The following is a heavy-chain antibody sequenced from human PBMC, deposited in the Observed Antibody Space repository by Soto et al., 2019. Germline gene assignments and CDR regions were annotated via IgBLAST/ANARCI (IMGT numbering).Heavy chain of an antibody. CDR1: GYTFTNYG. Sequence: QVQLVQSGAEVKKPGASVKVSCKASGYTFTNYGFSWVRQAPGQGLEWMGWISGYNGNTNYAQKVQGRVTMTTDTSTKTAYMELRSLRSDDTAVYYCARDRPPFALVPVTSSAYYCMDVWGQGTTVTVSS. V-gene: IGHV1-18*01. D-gene: IGHD3-10*01. CDR2: ISGYNGNT. CDR3: ARDRPPFALVPVTSSAYYCMDV. J-gene: IGHJ6*02.